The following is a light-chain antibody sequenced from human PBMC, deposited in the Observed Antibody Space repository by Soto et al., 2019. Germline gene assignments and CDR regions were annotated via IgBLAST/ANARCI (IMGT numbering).Light chain of an antibody. J-gene: IGLJ1*01. CDR1: TSDVGGYNY. CDR3: NSYGGSDNYV. V-gene: IGLV2-8*01. CDR2: DVG. Sequence: QSALAQPPSASGSPGQSVTISCTGTTSDVGGYNYVSWYQQYPGKAPKLIMYDVGKRPSGVPDRFTGSKSGNTASLTVSGLQAEDEADYYCNSYGGSDNYVFGTGTKVTVL.